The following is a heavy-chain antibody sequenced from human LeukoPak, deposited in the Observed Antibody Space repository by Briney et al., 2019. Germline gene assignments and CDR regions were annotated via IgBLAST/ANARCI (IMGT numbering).Heavy chain of an antibody. CDR1: GDSINSNY. CDR3: ARLLAGCPGGRCRAHFDY. D-gene: IGHD2-15*01. J-gene: IGHJ4*02. Sequence: SETLSLICSVSGDSINSNYWSWMRQPPGKGLEWIGYIYYGGSTNYNPSLKSRVSMSVDTSKNQFSLNLSSVTAADTAVYHCARLLAGCPGGRCRAHFDYWGQGTLVTVSS. CDR2: IYYGGST. V-gene: IGHV4-59*01.